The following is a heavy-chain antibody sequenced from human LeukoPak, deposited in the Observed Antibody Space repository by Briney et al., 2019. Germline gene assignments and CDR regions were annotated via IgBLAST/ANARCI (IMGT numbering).Heavy chain of an antibody. V-gene: IGHV4-34*01. J-gene: IGHJ4*02. CDR3: ARHTAMVGIDY. CDR2: INHSGST. CDR1: GGSFSGYY. Sequence: SETLSLTCAVYGGSFSGYYWSWIRQPPGKGLEWIGEINHSGSTNYNPSLKSRVTISVDTSKNQFSLKLSSVTAADTAVYYCARHTAMVGIDYWGQGTLVTVSS. D-gene: IGHD5-18*01.